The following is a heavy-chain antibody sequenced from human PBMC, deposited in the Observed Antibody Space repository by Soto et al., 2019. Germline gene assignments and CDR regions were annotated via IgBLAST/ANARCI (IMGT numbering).Heavy chain of an antibody. V-gene: IGHV4-59*08. Sequence: PSETLSLTCTVSGGSIDIYYWSWIRQPPGKGLEWIGYIHYSGSTNYNPSLKSRVTISVDTSKNQFSLNLSSVTAADTAVYYCARQFREGYNAIGYWGQGTLVTVSS. CDR2: IHYSGST. CDR3: ARQFREGYNAIGY. D-gene: IGHD5-12*01. J-gene: IGHJ4*02. CDR1: GGSIDIYY.